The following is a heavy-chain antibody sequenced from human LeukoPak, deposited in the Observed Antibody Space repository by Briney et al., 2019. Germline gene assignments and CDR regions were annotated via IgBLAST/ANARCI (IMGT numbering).Heavy chain of an antibody. CDR2: ISGSGGST. J-gene: IGHJ4*02. CDR3: AKGIVGANFDY. D-gene: IGHD1-26*01. V-gene: IGHV3-23*01. Sequence: GGSLRLSCAASGFTFSSYEMNWVRQAPGKGLEWVSAISGSGGSTYYADSVKGRFTISRDNSKNTLYLQMNSLRAEDTAVYYCAKGIVGANFDYWGQGTLVTVSS. CDR1: GFTFSSYE.